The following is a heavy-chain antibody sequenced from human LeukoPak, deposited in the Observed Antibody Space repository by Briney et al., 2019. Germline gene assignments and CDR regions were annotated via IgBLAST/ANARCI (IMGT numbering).Heavy chain of an antibody. J-gene: IGHJ4*02. V-gene: IGHV5-51*01. D-gene: IGHD6-19*01. CDR2: IYPSDSDT. CDR3: ASSGDTYSRDWYAAY. CDR1: FTTYW. Sequence: GESLKISCKCSFTTYWIGWVRQMPGTGLEWVGIIYPSDSDTRYSPSIQGQVTISADKSISTAYLQWSSLKASDTAMYYCASSGDTYSRDWYAAYWGQGTLVTVSS.